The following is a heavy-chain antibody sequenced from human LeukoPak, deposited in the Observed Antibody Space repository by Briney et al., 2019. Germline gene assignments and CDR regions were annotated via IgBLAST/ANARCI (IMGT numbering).Heavy chain of an antibody. J-gene: IGHJ4*02. V-gene: IGHV3-21*04. CDR3: ARTRGPLGY. D-gene: IGHD3-10*01. Sequence: GGSLRHSCAASGFTFSNYGMNWVRQAPGKGLEWVSSINGRADEAHHADSVKGRFTISRDNAKNSLYLQMNSLRAEDTAVYYCARTRGPLGYWGQGTLVTVSS. CDR1: GFTFSNYG. CDR2: INGRADEA.